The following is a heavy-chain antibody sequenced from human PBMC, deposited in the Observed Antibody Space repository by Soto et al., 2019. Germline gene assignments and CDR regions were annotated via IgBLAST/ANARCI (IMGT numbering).Heavy chain of an antibody. CDR3: ARIYAASQPYFDY. CDR1: GYTFTSYT. Sequence: GASVKVSCKASGYTFTSYTITWVRQAPGQGLEWMGWINPYNSNTNYAQKFQDRVTMTTDTSTSTAYMELRSLRSDDTAVYYCARIYAASQPYFDYWGQGTLVTVSS. V-gene: IGHV1-18*01. CDR2: INPYNSNT. D-gene: IGHD6-25*01. J-gene: IGHJ4*02.